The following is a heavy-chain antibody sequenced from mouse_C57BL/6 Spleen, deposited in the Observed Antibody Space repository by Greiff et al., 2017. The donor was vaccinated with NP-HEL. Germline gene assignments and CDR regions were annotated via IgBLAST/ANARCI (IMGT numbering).Heavy chain of an antibody. CDR3: ARKKVTTVYAMDY. J-gene: IGHJ4*01. Sequence: DVMLVESGGGLVKPGGSLKLSCAASGFTFSDYGMHWVRQAPEKGLEWVAYISSGSSTIYYADTVKGRFTISRDNAKNTLFLQMTSLRSEDTAMYYCARKKVTTVYAMDYWGQGTSVTVSS. V-gene: IGHV5-17*01. D-gene: IGHD1-1*01. CDR1: GFTFSDYG. CDR2: ISSGSSTI.